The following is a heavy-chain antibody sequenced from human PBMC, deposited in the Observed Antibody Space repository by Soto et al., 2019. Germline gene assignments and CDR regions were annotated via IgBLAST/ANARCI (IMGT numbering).Heavy chain of an antibody. V-gene: IGHV3-30*18. CDR3: AKEGQYYDILTGYRSSYGMDV. CDR1: GFTFSSYG. J-gene: IGHJ6*02. D-gene: IGHD3-9*01. CDR2: ISYDGSNK. Sequence: QVQLVESGGGVVQPGRSLRLSCAASGFTFSSYGMHWVRQAPGKGLEWVAVISYDGSNKYYADSVKGRFTISRDNSKNTRYRQMNSLRAEDTAVYYCAKEGQYYDILTGYRSSYGMDVWGQGTTVTVSS.